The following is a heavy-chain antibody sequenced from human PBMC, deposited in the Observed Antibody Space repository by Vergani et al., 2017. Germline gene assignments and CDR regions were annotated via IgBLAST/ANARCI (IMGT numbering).Heavy chain of an antibody. Sequence: QVQLVESGGGVVQPGRSLRLSCAASGFTFSSYGMHWVRQAPGKGLEWVAVIWYDGSNKYYADSVKGRFTISRDNSKNTLYLQMNSLRAEDTAVYYCARDYDYVWGSLWGATNPFDYWGQGTLVTVSS. V-gene: IGHV3-33*01. D-gene: IGHD3-16*01. CDR1: GFTFSSYG. CDR3: ARDYDYVWGSLWGATNPFDY. CDR2: IWYDGSNK. J-gene: IGHJ4*02.